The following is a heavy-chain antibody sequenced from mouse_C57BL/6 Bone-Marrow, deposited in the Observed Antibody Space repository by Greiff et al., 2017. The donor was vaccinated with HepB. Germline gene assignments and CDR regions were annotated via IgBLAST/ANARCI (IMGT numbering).Heavy chain of an antibody. Sequence: VQLQQPGAELVKPGASVKLSCKASGYTFTSYWMHWMKQRPGQGLEWIGMIHPNSGSTNYNEKFKSKATLTVDKSSSTAYMQLSSLTSEDSAVYYCARGVGYSYAMDYWGQGTSVTVSS. D-gene: IGHD2-3*01. V-gene: IGHV1-64*01. CDR1: GYTFTSYW. J-gene: IGHJ4*01. CDR3: ARGVGYSYAMDY. CDR2: IHPNSGST.